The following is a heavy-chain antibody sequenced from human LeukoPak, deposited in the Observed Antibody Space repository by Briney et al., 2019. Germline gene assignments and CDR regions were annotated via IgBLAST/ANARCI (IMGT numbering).Heavy chain of an antibody. Sequence: SETLSLTCTVSGGSISSSSYYWGWIRQPPGKGLEWIGSIYYSGSTYYNPSLKSRVTISVDTSKNQFSLKLSSVTAADTAVYYCARLSHLFLVGATSYYWGQGTLVTVSS. V-gene: IGHV4-39*01. CDR2: IYYSGST. CDR1: GGSISSSSYY. CDR3: ARLSHLFLVGATSYY. D-gene: IGHD1-26*01. J-gene: IGHJ4*02.